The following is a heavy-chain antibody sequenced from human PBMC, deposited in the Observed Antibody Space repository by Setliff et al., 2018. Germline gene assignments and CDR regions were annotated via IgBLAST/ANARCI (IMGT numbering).Heavy chain of an antibody. J-gene: IGHJ4*02. D-gene: IGHD2-8*01. V-gene: IGHV3-74*03. CDR1: GFTFSSYW. CDR2: LNEDGSTT. Sequence: GGSLRLSCAGSGFTFSSYWMHWVRQAPGKGLEWVSRLNEDGSTTTYADAVKGRFTISRDNSKNTVYLQMTNLRVEDTAIYYCAKDRVPDGKWDFDSSGPGILVTVSS. CDR3: AKDRVPDGKWDFDS.